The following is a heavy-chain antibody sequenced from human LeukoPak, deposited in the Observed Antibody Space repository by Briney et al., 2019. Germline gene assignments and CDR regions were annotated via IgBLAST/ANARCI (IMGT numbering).Heavy chain of an antibody. Sequence: GASVKVSCKASGGTFSSYAISWVRQAPGQGLEWMGGIIPIFGTANYAQKFQGRVTITTDESTSTAYMELSSLRSEDTAVYYCASGREYCSSTSCFSAGYFDYWGQGTLVTVSS. D-gene: IGHD2-2*01. CDR3: ASGREYCSSTSCFSAGYFDY. V-gene: IGHV1-69*05. CDR1: GGTFSSYA. CDR2: IIPIFGTA. J-gene: IGHJ4*02.